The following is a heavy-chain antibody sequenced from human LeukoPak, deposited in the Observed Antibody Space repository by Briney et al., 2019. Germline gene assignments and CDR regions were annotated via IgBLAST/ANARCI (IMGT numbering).Heavy chain of an antibody. V-gene: IGHV4-61*08. CDR3: AREGDLSMDV. CDR1: GGSISSGGYY. CDR2: IYYSGST. Sequence: PSETLSLTCTVSGGSISSGGYYWSWIRQHPGKGLEWIGYIYYSGSTNYNPSLKSRVTISVDTSKNQFSLKLSSVTAADTAVYYCAREGDLSMDVWGKGTTVTVSS. J-gene: IGHJ6*03.